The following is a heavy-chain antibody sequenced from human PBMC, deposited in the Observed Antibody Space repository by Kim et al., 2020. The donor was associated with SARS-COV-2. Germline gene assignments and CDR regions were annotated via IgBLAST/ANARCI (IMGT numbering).Heavy chain of an antibody. CDR3: AKRDWGYYYYPFDV. D-gene: IGHD3-16*01. CDR1: GLTFSRYA. J-gene: IGHJ6*02. CDR2: ISYDGSNK. V-gene: IGHV3-30*18. Sequence: GGSLRLSCAASGLTFSRYAMHWVRQAPGKGLEWVAVISYDGSNKFYADSVRGRFTISRDNSKNTLYLQMNSLRAEDTAVYYCAKRDWGYYYYPFDVWGQGTTVTVSS.